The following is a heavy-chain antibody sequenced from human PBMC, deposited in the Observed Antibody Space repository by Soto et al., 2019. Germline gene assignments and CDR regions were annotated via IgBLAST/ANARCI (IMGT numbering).Heavy chain of an antibody. V-gene: IGHV1-18*04. J-gene: IGHJ4*02. CDR1: GYTSTSYG. CDR3: ARVSHIGGGYDWKDLDY. Sequence: ASVKVSCKASGYTSTSYGISWVRQAPGQGLEWMGWISAYNGNTNYAQKLQGRVTMTTDTSTSTAYMELRSLRSDDTAVHYCARVSHIGGGYDWKDLDYWGQGTLVTVSS. CDR2: ISAYNGNT. D-gene: IGHD5-12*01.